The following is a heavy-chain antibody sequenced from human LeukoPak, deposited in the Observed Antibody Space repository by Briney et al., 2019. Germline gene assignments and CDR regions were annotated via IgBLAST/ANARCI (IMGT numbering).Heavy chain of an antibody. CDR2: ISAYNGNT. D-gene: IGHD6-6*01. Sequence: SSVKVSCKASGYTFTSYGIILVRQAPAQGLECMGWISAYNGNTSYAQKLQGRVTLTTDTSKSTAYMELRSLRSDDTAVYYCARDSGYSSSSGGVFFWGQGTLVTVSS. J-gene: IGHJ4*02. CDR1: GYTFTSYG. CDR3: ARDSGYSSSSGGVFF. V-gene: IGHV1-18*01.